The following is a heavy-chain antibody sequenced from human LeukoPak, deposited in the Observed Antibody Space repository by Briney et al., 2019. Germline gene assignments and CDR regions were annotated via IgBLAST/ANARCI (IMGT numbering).Heavy chain of an antibody. CDR2: VSGSGGST. D-gene: IGHD6-25*01. Sequence: GGSLRLSCAASGFTFSSYAMSWVRQPPGKGLEWVSAVSGSGGSTYYADSVKGRFTISRDNSNNTLYLQMSSLRAEDTAVYYCAKDGGSAPTFIDFWGQGTLVTVSS. J-gene: IGHJ4*02. V-gene: IGHV3-23*01. CDR3: AKDGGSAPTFIDF. CDR1: GFTFSSYA.